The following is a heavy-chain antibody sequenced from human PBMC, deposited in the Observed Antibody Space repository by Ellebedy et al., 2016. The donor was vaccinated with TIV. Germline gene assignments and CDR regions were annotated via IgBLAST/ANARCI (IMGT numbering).Heavy chain of an antibody. CDR2: IIPIFGTT. D-gene: IGHD3-22*01. CDR1: GVTFNSYA. Sequence: ASVKVSXXASGVTFNSYAFSWVRQAPGQGLEWMGGIIPIFGTTNYAQKFQGRVTITADESTSTAYMELSGLRSDDTAVYYCARDEQGEFDYSSGYISYHYYMDVWGKGTTVTVSS. J-gene: IGHJ6*03. CDR3: ARDEQGEFDYSSGYISYHYYMDV. V-gene: IGHV1-69*13.